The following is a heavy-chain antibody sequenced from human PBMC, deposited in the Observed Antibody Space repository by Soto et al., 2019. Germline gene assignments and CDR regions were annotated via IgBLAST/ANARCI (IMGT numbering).Heavy chain of an antibody. J-gene: IGHJ5*02. CDR1: GYTFTSYG. D-gene: IGHD3-3*01. CDR2: ISAYNGNT. V-gene: IGHV1-18*01. Sequence: ASVKVSCQASGYTFTSYGISWVRQAPGQGLEWMGWISAYNGNTNYAQKLQGRVTMTTDTSTSTAYMELRSLRSDDTAVYYCARPSEDFWSGFGFDPWGQGTLVTVSS. CDR3: ARPSEDFWSGFGFDP.